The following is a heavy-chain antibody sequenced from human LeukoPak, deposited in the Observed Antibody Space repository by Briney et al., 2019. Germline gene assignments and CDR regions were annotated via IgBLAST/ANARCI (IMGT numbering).Heavy chain of an antibody. CDR3: AKRGIVIRAVIIIGFHKEAYYFDY. CDR1: GLTLSNYG. V-gene: IGHV3-23*01. Sequence: GGSLRLSCVVSGLTLSNYGMSWVRQAPGKGLEWVSGISERGGSTNYADSVKGRFIISRDTSKNTVYLQMNSLRVEDTAVYFCAKRGIVIRAVIIIGFHKEAYYFDYWGQGSLVTVSS. J-gene: IGHJ4*02. D-gene: IGHD3-10*01. CDR2: ISERGGST.